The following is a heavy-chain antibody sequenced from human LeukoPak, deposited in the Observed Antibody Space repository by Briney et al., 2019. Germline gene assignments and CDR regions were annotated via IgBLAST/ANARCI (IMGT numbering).Heavy chain of an antibody. D-gene: IGHD1-26*01. J-gene: IGHJ5*02. V-gene: IGHV4-38-2*02. CDR3: ARDPGWEWFDP. CDR1: GYSISSGYY. CDR2: IYHSGST. Sequence: SETLSLTCTVSGYSISSGYYWGWIRQPPGEGLEWIGSIYHSGSTYYNPSLKSRVTISVDTSKNQFPLKLSSVTAADTAVYYCARDPGWEWFDPWGQGTLVTVSS.